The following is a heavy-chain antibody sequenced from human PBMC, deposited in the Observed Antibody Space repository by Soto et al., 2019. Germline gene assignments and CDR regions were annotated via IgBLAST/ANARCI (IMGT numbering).Heavy chain of an antibody. Sequence: GGSLRLSFAASGFTVSSYAMYWVRQAPGKGLEWVAVISYDGSNKYYADSVKGRLTISRDNSKNTLYLQMNNLRAEDTAVYYCARDVSLFRAVIITSYFDYWGQGSLVT. CDR1: GFTVSSYA. V-gene: IGHV3-30-3*01. CDR2: ISYDGSNK. CDR3: ARDVSLFRAVIITSYFDY. D-gene: IGHD3-10*01. J-gene: IGHJ4*02.